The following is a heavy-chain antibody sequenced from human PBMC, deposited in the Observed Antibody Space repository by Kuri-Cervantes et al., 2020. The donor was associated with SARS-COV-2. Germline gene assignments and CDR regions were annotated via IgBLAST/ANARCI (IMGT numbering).Heavy chain of an antibody. J-gene: IGHJ6*02. D-gene: IGHD2-2*01. CDR3: ARVSGYCSSTSCRSYGYYYYYGMDV. V-gene: IGHV4-34*01. CDR2: INHSGST. Sequence: GSLRLSCAVYGGSFSGYHWSWIRQPPGKGLEWIGEINHSGSTNYNPSLKSRVTISVDTSKNQFSLKLSSVTAADTAVYYCARVSGYCSSTSCRSYGYYYYYGMDVWGQGTTVTVSS. CDR1: GGSFSGYH.